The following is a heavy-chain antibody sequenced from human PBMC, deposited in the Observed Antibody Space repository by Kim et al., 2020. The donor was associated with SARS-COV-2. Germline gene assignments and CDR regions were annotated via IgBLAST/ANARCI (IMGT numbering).Heavy chain of an antibody. CDR3: VKEAAFTTIVVDYYFDY. Sequence: GGSLRLSCVASGFTFSNYGMHWVRQAPGKGLEWVGIVSYEGRNTYYAGSVAGRFSISRDNSKNTLYLQMNSLRTEDTALYYCVKEAAFTTIVVDYYFDYWGQGPLVTVSS. CDR1: GFTFSNYG. CDR2: VSYEGRNT. D-gene: IGHD3-22*01. V-gene: IGHV3-30*18. J-gene: IGHJ4*02.